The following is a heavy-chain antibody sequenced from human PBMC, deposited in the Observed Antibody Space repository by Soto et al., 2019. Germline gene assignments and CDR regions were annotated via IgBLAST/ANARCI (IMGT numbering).Heavy chain of an antibody. CDR2: ISGGGGST. V-gene: IGHV3-23*01. CDR1: EFTFSNYA. CDR3: ASDYYGMDV. Sequence: EVQLLESGGGFVQPGGSLRLSCAASEFTFSNYAMNWVRQAPGKGLEWASAISGGGGSTNYADSVKGRFTISRDDSKNTLYLQINSLRAEDTAVYFCASDYYGMDVWGQGTTVAV. J-gene: IGHJ6*02.